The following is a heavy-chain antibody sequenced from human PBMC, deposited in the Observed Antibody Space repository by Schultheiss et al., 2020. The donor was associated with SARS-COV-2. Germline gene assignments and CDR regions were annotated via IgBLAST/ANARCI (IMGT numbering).Heavy chain of an antibody. CDR1: GITFSNAW. V-gene: IGHV3-15*01. CDR3: TRGVVAAQNAY. J-gene: IGHJ4*02. CDR2: IKSKTDGGTT. Sequence: GESLKISCAASGITFSNAWMSWVRQAPGKGLEWVGRIKSKTDGGTTDYAAPVKGRFTISRDDSKNTLYLQMNSLKTEDTAVYYCTRGVVAAQNAYWGQGTLVTVSS. D-gene: IGHD2-15*01.